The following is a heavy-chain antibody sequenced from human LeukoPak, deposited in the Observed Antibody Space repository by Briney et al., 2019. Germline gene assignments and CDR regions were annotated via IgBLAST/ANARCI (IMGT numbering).Heavy chain of an antibody. CDR2: LSGSGAGT. J-gene: IGHJ4*02. Sequence: GGSLRLSCAASGFTFSSYSMNWVRQAPGRGLEWVATLSGSGAGTYYPDSVQGRFTISRDNSKRTLFLQMNSLRAEDTAFYYCAKAELGVDTFFDYWGQGTLVTVSS. V-gene: IGHV3-23*01. CDR3: AKAELGVDTFFDY. D-gene: IGHD3-3*01. CDR1: GFTFSSYS.